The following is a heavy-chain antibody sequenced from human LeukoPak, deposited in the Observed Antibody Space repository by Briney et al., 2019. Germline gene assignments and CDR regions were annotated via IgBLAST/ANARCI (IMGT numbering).Heavy chain of an antibody. CDR3: ARQSGGIRFDP. D-gene: IGHD1-26*01. J-gene: IGHJ5*02. CDR1: GGSIGSYY. V-gene: IGHV4-59*08. Sequence: SETLSLTCTVSGGSIGSYYWSWIRQPPGKGLEWIGYIYYSGSTNYNPSLKSRVTISVDTSKNQFSLKLSSVTAADTAVYYCARQSGGIRFDPWGQGTLVTVSS. CDR2: IYYSGST.